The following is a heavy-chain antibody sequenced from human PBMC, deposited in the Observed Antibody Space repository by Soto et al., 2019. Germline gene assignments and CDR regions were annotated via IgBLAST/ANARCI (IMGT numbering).Heavy chain of an antibody. Sequence: QVQLVQSGAEVKKPGASVKVSCKASGYTFTSYDINWVRQATGQGLEWMGWMNPNSGNTGYAQKFQGRVTMTRNTSISTAYMELSSLRSEDTAVYYCARGRGGRYYDSSGYYRRYFDLWGRGTLVTVSS. CDR3: ARGRGGRYYDSSGYYRRYFDL. J-gene: IGHJ2*01. CDR2: MNPNSGNT. CDR1: GYTFTSYD. D-gene: IGHD3-22*01. V-gene: IGHV1-8*01.